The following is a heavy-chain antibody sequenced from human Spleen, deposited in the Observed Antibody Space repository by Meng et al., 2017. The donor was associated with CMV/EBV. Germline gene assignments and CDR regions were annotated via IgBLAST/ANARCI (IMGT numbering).Heavy chain of an antibody. V-gene: IGHV4-59*01. Sequence: GSLRLSCTVSGGSISSYYWSWIRQPPGKGLEWIGYIYYSGSTNYNPSLRSRVTISVDTSKNQFSLKLSSVTAADTAVYYCAAAGTKFDYWGQGTLVTVSS. J-gene: IGHJ4*02. CDR3: AAAGTKFDY. D-gene: IGHD6-13*01. CDR1: GGSISSYY. CDR2: IYYSGST.